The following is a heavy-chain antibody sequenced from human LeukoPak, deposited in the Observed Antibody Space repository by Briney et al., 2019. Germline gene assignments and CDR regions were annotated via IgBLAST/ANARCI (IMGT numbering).Heavy chain of an antibody. V-gene: IGHV3-7*04. CDR1: GFTFSRYW. Sequence: GGSLRLSCAASGFTFSRYWMSWVRQAPGKGLEWVASIKQDGSEKYYVDSVKGRFTISRDNAKNSLYLQMNSLRAEDTAVYHCARFRGSYFDYWGQGTLVTVSS. D-gene: IGHD1-26*01. CDR3: ARFRGSYFDY. CDR2: IKQDGSEK. J-gene: IGHJ4*02.